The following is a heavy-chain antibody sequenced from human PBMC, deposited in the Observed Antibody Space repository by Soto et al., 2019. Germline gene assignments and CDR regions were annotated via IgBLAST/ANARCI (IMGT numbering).Heavy chain of an antibody. CDR2: IYSGGST. V-gene: IGHV3-66*04. Sequence: GGSLRLSCAASGFTVSSNYMSWVRQAPGKGLEWVSVIYSGGSTYYADSVKGRFTISRDNSKNTLYLQMNSLRAEDTAVYYCARLTKGDFWSGYYTGLAFDYWGQGTLVTVSS. CDR3: ARLTKGDFWSGYYTGLAFDY. D-gene: IGHD3-3*01. J-gene: IGHJ4*02. CDR1: GFTVSSNY.